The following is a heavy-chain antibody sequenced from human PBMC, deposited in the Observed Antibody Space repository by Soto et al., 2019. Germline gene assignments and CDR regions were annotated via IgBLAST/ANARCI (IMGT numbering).Heavy chain of an antibody. V-gene: IGHV1-2*02. CDR2: IDPNSGGT. CDR1: GYTFTGYY. Sequence: ASVKVSCKASGYTFTGYYMHWVRQAPGQGLEWMGWIDPNSGGTHYAQKFQGRVTMTRDTSISTAYMELSRLRSDDTALYYCAGDTEVPYNWFDPWGQGTLVTVSS. D-gene: IGHD4-17*01. CDR3: AGDTEVPYNWFDP. J-gene: IGHJ5*02.